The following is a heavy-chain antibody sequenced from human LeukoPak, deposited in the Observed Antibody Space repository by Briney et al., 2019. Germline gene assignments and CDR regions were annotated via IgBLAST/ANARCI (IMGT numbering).Heavy chain of an antibody. D-gene: IGHD3-10*01. Sequence: GGSLRLPCAASGFTFSSYSMNWVRQAPGKGLEWVSSISSSSSYIYYADSVKGRFTISRDNAKNSLYLQMDSLRAEDTAVYYCARLNYYGSGVDYWGQGTLVTVSS. V-gene: IGHV3-21*01. J-gene: IGHJ4*02. CDR3: ARLNYYGSGVDY. CDR1: GFTFSSYS. CDR2: ISSSSSYI.